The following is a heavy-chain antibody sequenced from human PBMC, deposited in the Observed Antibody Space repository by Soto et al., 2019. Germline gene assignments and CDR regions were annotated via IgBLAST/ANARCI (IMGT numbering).Heavy chain of an antibody. J-gene: IGHJ5*02. Sequence: SETLSLTCTVSGGSISSSSYYWGWIRQPPEKGLEWIGYIYNSGNTYYNPSLMSRVTISVDRSQNHFSLKLTSVTAADTAVYYCARGSDGVWNWFDPWGQGTQVTVSS. CDR3: ARGSDGVWNWFDP. CDR2: IYNSGNT. CDR1: GGSISSSSYY. V-gene: IGHV4-39*07. D-gene: IGHD2-21*02.